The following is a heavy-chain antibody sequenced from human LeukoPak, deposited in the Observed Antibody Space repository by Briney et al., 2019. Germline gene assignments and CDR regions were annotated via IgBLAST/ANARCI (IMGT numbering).Heavy chain of an antibody. J-gene: IGHJ5*02. CDR1: GYTLTELS. Sequence: ASVKVSCKVSGYTLTELSMHWVRQAPGKGLEWMGGFDPEDGETIYAQKFQGRVTMTEDTSTDTAYMELSSLRSEDTAVYYCATFITRTTRRDNWFDPWGQGTLVTVSS. CDR2: FDPEDGET. CDR3: ATFITRTTRRDNWFDP. V-gene: IGHV1-24*01. D-gene: IGHD1-7*01.